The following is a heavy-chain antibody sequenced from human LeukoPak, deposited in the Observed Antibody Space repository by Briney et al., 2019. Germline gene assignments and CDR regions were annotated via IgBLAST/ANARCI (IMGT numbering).Heavy chain of an antibody. V-gene: IGHV4-38-2*02. J-gene: IGHJ6*03. CDR3: ARAGILTFDFWSGYPAYMDV. Sequence: SETLSLTCTVSGYSISSGYYWGWIRQPPGKGLEWIGSIYHSGSTYYNPSLKSRVTISVDTSKNQFSLKLSSVTAADTAVYYCARAGILTFDFWSGYPAYMDVWGKGTTVTVSS. D-gene: IGHD3-3*01. CDR1: GYSISSGYY. CDR2: IYHSGST.